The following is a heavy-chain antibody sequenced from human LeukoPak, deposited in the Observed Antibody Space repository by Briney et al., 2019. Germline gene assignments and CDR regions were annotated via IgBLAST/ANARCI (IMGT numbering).Heavy chain of an antibody. V-gene: IGHV4-39*01. CDR1: GGSISSSSYY. J-gene: IGHJ4*02. CDR3: ARRSYCSGGSCYRYYYFDY. Sequence: SETLSLTCTVSGGSISSSSYYWGWIRQPPGKGLEWIGSIYYSGSTYYNPSLKSRVTISVDTSKNQFSLKLSSVAAAGTAVYYCARRSYCSGGSCYRYYYFDYWGQGTPVTVSS. CDR2: IYYSGST. D-gene: IGHD2-15*01.